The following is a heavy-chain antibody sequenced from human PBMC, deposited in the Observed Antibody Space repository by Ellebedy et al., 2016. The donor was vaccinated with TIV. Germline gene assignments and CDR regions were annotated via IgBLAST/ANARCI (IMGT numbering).Heavy chain of an antibody. V-gene: IGHV3-23*01. CDR2: ISGGGDST. D-gene: IGHD3-22*01. Sequence: GGSLRLSCAASGFTFSSFAMHWVRQAPGKGLEWLSVISGGGDSTYHADSAKGRFTITRDNSKNTLYLQMDRVRAEDTAVYYCAKGTSSGFNYDRVGCEYWGQGTLVTVSS. CDR3: AKGTSSGFNYDRVGCEY. J-gene: IGHJ4*02. CDR1: GFTFSSFA.